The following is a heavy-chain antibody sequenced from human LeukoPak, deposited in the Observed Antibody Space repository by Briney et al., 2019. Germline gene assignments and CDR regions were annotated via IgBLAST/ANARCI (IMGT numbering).Heavy chain of an antibody. CDR3: GRDFSNTSGFKVVVDY. J-gene: IGHJ4*02. D-gene: IGHD3-22*01. CDR1: GFTYNRYG. Sequence: GASVKVSCKASGFTYNRYGINWVRQAPGQGLEWVAWISAYNGDTKYAQNFQGRVTLTTDASTTTAYMELRSLRSDDTAVYYCGRDFSNTSGFKVVVDYWGQGTLVIVSS. V-gene: IGHV1-18*01. CDR2: ISAYNGDT.